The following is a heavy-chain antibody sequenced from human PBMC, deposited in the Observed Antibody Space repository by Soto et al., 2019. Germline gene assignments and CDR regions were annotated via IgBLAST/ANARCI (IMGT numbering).Heavy chain of an antibody. CDR1: GFTFSKAC. CDR3: TTDSCNANKRDRFYY. Sequence: PGGSLRLSCAASGFTFSKACINWVRQAPRKGLEWVGRVKSKTHGGTTDFAAPVKGRFAISRDDSKNVVYLEMNSLKTEDTAIYYCTTDSCNANKRDRFYYRAQGTAVTVS. D-gene: IGHD2-8*01. J-gene: IGHJ4*01. CDR2: VKSKTHGGTT. V-gene: IGHV3-15*07.